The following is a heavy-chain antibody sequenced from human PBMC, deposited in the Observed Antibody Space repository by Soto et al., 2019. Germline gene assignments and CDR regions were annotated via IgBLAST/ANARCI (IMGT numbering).Heavy chain of an antibody. V-gene: IGHV3-48*01. J-gene: IGHJ4*02. D-gene: IGHD5-12*01. CDR1: GFTFSSHS. Sequence: EVQLVESGGGLVQPGGSLRLSCAASGFTFSSHSMNWVRQAPGKGLEWVSYISSSSSTIYYADSVKGRFAISRDNAKNSLSLQMSGLRAEDTAVYYCARDNPSGYGDCWGQGTLVTVSS. CDR3: ARDNPSGYGDC. CDR2: ISSSSSTI.